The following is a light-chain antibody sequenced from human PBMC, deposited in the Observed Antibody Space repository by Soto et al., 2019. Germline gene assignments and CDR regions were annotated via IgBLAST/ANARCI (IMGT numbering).Light chain of an antibody. J-gene: IGLJ1*01. CDR3: SSYTSSSTPYV. V-gene: IGLV2-14*01. CDR1: SSDVGGYNY. CDR2: EVS. Sequence: QSVLTQPASVPGSPGQSITISCTGTSSDVGGYNYVSWYQQHPGKAPKLMIYEVSSRPSGVSNRFSGSKSGNTASLTISGLQAEDEADYYCSSYTSSSTPYVFGTGTKVTVL.